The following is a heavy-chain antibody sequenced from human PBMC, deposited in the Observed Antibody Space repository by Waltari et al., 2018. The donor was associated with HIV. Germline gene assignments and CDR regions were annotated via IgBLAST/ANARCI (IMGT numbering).Heavy chain of an antibody. CDR2: IYYSGRA. CDR3: ARHALRVGASYWYFDL. CDR1: GGSLSSSSYF. Sequence: QLQLQESGPGLVKPSETLSLTCTVSGGSLSSSSYFWGWIRQPPGKGLAWIGRIYYSGRAYYNPSLQSRVTISVDTSKNQFSLKLSSVTAADTAVYYCARHALRVGASYWYFDLWGRGTLVTVSS. J-gene: IGHJ2*01. D-gene: IGHD1-26*01. V-gene: IGHV4-39*01.